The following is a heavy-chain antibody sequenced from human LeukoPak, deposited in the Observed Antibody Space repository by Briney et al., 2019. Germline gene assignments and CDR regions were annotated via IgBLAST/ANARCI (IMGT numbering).Heavy chain of an antibody. J-gene: IGHJ4*02. CDR1: GYTFTSYE. CDR3: ARAPRWFQSSGEIDY. Sequence: ASVKVSCKASGYTFTSYEINWLRQATGQGLEWMGWMNPNSGNTGYAQKFQGRVTMTRNTSISTAYMELSSLRSEDTAVYYCARAPRWFQSSGEIDYWGQGTLVTVSS. V-gene: IGHV1-8*01. D-gene: IGHD5-24*01. CDR2: MNPNSGNT.